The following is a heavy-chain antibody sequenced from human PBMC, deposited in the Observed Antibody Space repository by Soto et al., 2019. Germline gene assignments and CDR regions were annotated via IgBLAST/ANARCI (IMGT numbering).Heavy chain of an antibody. J-gene: IGHJ3*02. CDR3: ATGIQLWGGDAFDI. CDR2: FDPEDGET. Sequence: ASVKVSCKVSGYTLTELSMHWVRQAPGKGLEWMGGFDPEDGETIYAQKFQGRVTMTEDTSTDTAYMELSSLRSEDTAVYYCATGIQLWGGDAFDIWGQGTMVTVSS. D-gene: IGHD5-18*01. CDR1: GYTLTELS. V-gene: IGHV1-24*01.